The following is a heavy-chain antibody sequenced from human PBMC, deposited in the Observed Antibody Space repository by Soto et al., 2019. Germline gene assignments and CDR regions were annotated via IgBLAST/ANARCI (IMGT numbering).Heavy chain of an antibody. D-gene: IGHD6-13*01. Sequence: QVQLVQSGAEVKKPGASVKVSCKASGHTFTNLDINWVRQATGQGLECMGWMNPNSDTGYAQKFQGRITITRDTSTSTVYMELSSLRSDDTAVYYCARYQIAAAFTSWGQGTPVTVSS. J-gene: IGHJ5*02. V-gene: IGHV1-8*01. CDR2: MNPNSDT. CDR1: GHTFTNLD. CDR3: ARYQIAAAFTS.